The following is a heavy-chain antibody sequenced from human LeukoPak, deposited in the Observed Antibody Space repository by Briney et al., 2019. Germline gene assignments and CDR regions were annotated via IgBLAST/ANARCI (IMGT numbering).Heavy chain of an antibody. Sequence: SETLSLTCTVSGGSISSSSYYWGWIRQPPGKGLEWIGSIYYSGSTYYNPSPKSRVTISVDTSKNQFSLKLSSVTSADTAVYYCATPWGMYSSAWHEGIDYWGQGTLVIGSS. J-gene: IGHJ4*02. V-gene: IGHV4-39*01. CDR1: GGSISSSSYY. CDR3: ATPWGMYSSAWHEGIDY. D-gene: IGHD6-19*01. CDR2: IYYSGST.